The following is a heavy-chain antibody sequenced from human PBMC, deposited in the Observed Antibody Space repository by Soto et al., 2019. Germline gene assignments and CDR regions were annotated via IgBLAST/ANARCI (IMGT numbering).Heavy chain of an antibody. D-gene: IGHD3-10*01. CDR1: GDTFNFYT. CDR2: IIPMLGMS. J-gene: IGHJ4*02. V-gene: IGHV1-69*02. Sequence: QVQLVQSGAEVKKPGSPVRVSCTASGDTFNFYTISWVRQVPGQGTEWMGRIIPMLGMSNYAQKFQGRVTIMADKSTSTVYMNLSGLTSEDTAVYYCATNYGSGSTHFDHWGQGTLVTVSS. CDR3: ATNYGSGSTHFDH.